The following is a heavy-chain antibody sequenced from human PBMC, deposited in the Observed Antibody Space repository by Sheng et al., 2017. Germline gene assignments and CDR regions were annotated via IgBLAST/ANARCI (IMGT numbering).Heavy chain of an antibody. D-gene: IGHD4-17*01. CDR3: ARDLRGDYFYYYYGMDV. V-gene: IGHV3-48*03. Sequence: PGGSLRLSCAASGFTFSSYEMNWVRQAPGKGVERVSYISSSGSTIYYADSVKGRFTISRDNAKNSLYLQMNSLRAEDTAVYYCARDLRGDYFYYYYGMDVWGQGTTVTVSS. CDR2: ISSSGSTI. CDR1: GFTFSSYE. J-gene: IGHJ6*02.